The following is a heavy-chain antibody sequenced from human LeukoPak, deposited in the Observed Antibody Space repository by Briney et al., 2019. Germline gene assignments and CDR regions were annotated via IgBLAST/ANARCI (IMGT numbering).Heavy chain of an antibody. D-gene: IGHD3-9*01. J-gene: IGHJ5*02. CDR1: GFTFSSYA. Sequence: LRLSCAASGFTFSSYAMSWVRQAPGKGLEWIGYIYYSGSTYYNPSLKSRVTISVDTSKNQFSLKLSSVTAADTAVYYWARDGSRYNPWGQGTLVTVSS. CDR3: ARDGSRYNP. V-gene: IGHV4-31*02. CDR2: IYYSGST.